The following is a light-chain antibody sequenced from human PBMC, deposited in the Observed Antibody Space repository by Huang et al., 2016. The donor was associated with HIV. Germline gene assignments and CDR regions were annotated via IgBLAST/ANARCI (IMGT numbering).Light chain of an antibody. CDR3: QQSYSTPGGVT. Sequence: DIQMTQSPSSLSASVGDRVTITCRTSQTISNYLNWYQQKPGKAPKLLIYAASSLQSGVPSRFSGSGSGTDVALTISSLQPEDYATYYCQQSYSTPGGVTFGPGTKVDIK. J-gene: IGKJ3*01. CDR2: AAS. CDR1: QTISNY. V-gene: IGKV1-39*01.